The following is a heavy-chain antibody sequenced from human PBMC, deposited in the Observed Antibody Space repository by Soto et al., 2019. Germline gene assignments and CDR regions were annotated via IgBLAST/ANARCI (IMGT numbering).Heavy chain of an antibody. CDR2: IKSKIDGGTT. J-gene: IGHJ6*02. CDR1: GFTFSHAW. CDR3: ATMGHCSNGVCSYYYYGMDV. Sequence: EVHLVESGGGLVKPGGSLRLSCGASGFTFSHAWMNWVRQAPGKGLEWVGRIKSKIDGGTTDYSAPVKGRFSISRDDSKDTLFLQMNSLKTEDAAVYFCATMGHCSNGVCSYYYYGMDVWGLGTTVTVSS. V-gene: IGHV3-15*07. D-gene: IGHD2-8*01.